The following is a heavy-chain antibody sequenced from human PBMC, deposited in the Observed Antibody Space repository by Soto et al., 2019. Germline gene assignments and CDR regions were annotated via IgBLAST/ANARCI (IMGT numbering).Heavy chain of an antibody. Sequence: EVQLVESGGGLIQPGGSLRLSCAASGFTFSNYWMHWVRQAPGKGLVWVSRIDRDGSSTNYADSVKSRFTISRDNAENTLSLHMNSLRPEDSAVYSCTRVVSFDYWGQGTLVTVSS. D-gene: IGHD2-8*01. V-gene: IGHV3-74*01. CDR2: IDRDGSST. CDR1: GFTFSNYW. CDR3: TRVVSFDY. J-gene: IGHJ4*02.